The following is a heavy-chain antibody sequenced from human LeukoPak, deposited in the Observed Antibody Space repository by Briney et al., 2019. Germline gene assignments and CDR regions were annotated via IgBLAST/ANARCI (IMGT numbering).Heavy chain of an antibody. Sequence: WGSLRLSCAASGFTFSSYWMTWVRQAPGKGLEWVANIKEDAYEEYYVYSVKGRFTISRDNPKNSLYLQMNSLRAEDTAVYYCARVAAAGTFDYWGQGTLVTVSS. CDR1: GFTFSSYW. J-gene: IGHJ4*02. V-gene: IGHV3-7*03. D-gene: IGHD6-13*01. CDR2: IKEDAYEE. CDR3: ARVAAAGTFDY.